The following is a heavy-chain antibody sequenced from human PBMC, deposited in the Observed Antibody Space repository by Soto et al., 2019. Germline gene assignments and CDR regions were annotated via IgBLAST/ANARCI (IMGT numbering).Heavy chain of an antibody. J-gene: IGHJ5*02. V-gene: IGHV1-18*01. CDR1: GYAFTSYR. Sequence: QVQLVQSGAEVKKPGASVKVSCKASGYAFTSYRICWVRHAPGQGLEWMGWISAYNGNTNYAQKLQGRVTMTTDTSTSTAYMELRSLRSDDTAVYYCATFSEGTVFDPWGQGTLVTVSS. D-gene: IGHD4-4*01. CDR3: ATFSEGTVFDP. CDR2: ISAYNGNT.